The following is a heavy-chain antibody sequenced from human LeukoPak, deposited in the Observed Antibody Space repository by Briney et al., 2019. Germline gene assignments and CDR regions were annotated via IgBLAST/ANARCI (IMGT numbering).Heavy chain of an antibody. D-gene: IGHD3-22*01. CDR3: ASSPVITRD. V-gene: IGHV3-74*01. J-gene: IGHJ4*02. CDR2: IHSDGSRI. CDR1: GFTFSEYW. Sequence: GGSLRLSCAASGFTFSEYWMHWVRQAPGKGLEWVSRIHSDGSRITYADSVKGRFTISRDNAKNTLYLQKNSLRVQDTAVYYCASSPVITRDWGQGTLVTVSS.